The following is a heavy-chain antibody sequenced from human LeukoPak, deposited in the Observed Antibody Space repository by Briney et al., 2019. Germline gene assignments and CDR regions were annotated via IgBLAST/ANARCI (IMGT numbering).Heavy chain of an antibody. J-gene: IGHJ4*02. CDR1: GFTFSSYG. V-gene: IGHV3-21*01. CDR2: ISSSSSYI. Sequence: GGSLRLSCAASGFTFSSYGMNWVRQAPGKGLEWVSSISSSSSYIYYADSVKGRFTISRDNAKNSLYLQMNSLRAEDTAVYYCARGPYSGSPASTYYFDYWGQGTLVTVSS. CDR3: ARGPYSGSPASTYYFDY. D-gene: IGHD1-26*01.